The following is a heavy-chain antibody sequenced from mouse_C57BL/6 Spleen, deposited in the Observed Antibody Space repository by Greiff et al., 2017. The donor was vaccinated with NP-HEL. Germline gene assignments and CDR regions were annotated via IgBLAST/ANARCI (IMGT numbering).Heavy chain of an antibody. J-gene: IGHJ1*03. D-gene: IGHD1-1*01. Sequence: EVQLQQSGPELVKPGASVKISCKASGYTFTDYYMNWVKQSHGKSLEWIGDINPNNGGTSYNQKFKGKATLTVDKSSSTAYMELRSLTSEDSAVYYCARNYYYGSAWYFDVWGTETTVTVSS. CDR2: INPNNGGT. CDR1: GYTFTDYY. CDR3: ARNYYYGSAWYFDV. V-gene: IGHV1-26*01.